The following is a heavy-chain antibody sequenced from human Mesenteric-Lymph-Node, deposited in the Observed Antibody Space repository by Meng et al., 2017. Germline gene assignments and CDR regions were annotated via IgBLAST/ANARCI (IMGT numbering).Heavy chain of an antibody. CDR3: PHRPLCYDYGGNGFDH. V-gene: IGHV2-5*01. D-gene: IGHD4-23*01. Sequence: SGPTLVKPTETLTLTCTFSGFSLTSVGVGVGWIRQPPGKALEWLAVIYWNGDRRYNPSLRARITITKDASRDQVVLTMTNMDPEDTGTYYCPHRPLCYDYGGNGFDHWGQGTLVTVSS. CDR2: IYWNGDR. J-gene: IGHJ4*02. CDR1: GFSLTSVGVG.